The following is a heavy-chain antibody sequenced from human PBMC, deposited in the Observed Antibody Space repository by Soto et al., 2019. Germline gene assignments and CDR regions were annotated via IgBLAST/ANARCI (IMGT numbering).Heavy chain of an antibody. D-gene: IGHD4-17*01. J-gene: IGHJ4*02. CDR1: GGTFSSYT. Sequence: QVQLVQSGAEVKKPGSSVKVSCKASGGTFSSYTISWVRQAPGQGLEWMGRIIPILGIANYAQKVQGRVTSTADKSTSTAYMELSSLRSEDTAVYYCARVEPPVDYWGQGTLVTVSS. CDR2: IIPILGIA. V-gene: IGHV1-69*02. CDR3: ARVEPPVDY.